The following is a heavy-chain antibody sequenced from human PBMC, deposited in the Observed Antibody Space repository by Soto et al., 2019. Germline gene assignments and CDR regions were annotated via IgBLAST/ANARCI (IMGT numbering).Heavy chain of an antibody. CDR2: INSDGSST. D-gene: IGHD6-19*01. J-gene: IGHJ2*01. Sequence: EVQLVESGGGLVQPGGSLRLSCAASGFTFSSYWMHWVRQAPGKGLVWVSRINSDGSSTSYADSVKGRLTISGDNSKNTLYLKMNSLRAEDTAVYYCARDGITGYSSGWYAWYFDLWGCGTLVSVSS. CDR1: GFTFSSYW. V-gene: IGHV3-74*01. CDR3: ARDGITGYSSGWYAWYFDL.